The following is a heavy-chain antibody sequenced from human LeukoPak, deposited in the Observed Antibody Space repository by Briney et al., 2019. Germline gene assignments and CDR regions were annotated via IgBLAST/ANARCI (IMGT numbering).Heavy chain of an antibody. D-gene: IGHD3-16*01. V-gene: IGHV3-30-3*01. CDR3: ARDGDYVWGSYDY. CDR1: GFTFSSYA. J-gene: IGHJ4*02. CDR2: ISYDGSNK. Sequence: PGGSLRLSCAASGFTFSSYAMHWVRQAPGKGLEWVAVISYDGSNKYYADSVKGRFTISRDNSKNTLYLQMNSLRAEDTAVYYCARDGDYVWGSYDYWGQGTLVTVSS.